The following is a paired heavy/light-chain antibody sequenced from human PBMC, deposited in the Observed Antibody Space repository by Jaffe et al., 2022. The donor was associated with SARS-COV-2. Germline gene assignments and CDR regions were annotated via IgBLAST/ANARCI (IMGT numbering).Light chain of an antibody. CDR3: MIWHSSAWV. Sequence: QAVLTQPSSLSASPGASASLTCTLRSGINVGTYRIYWYQQKPGSPPQYLLRYKSDSDKQQGSGVPSRFSGSKDASANAGILLISGLQSEDEADYYCMIWHSSAWVFGGGTKLTVL. V-gene: IGLV5-45*02. CDR1: SGINVGTYR. CDR2: YKSDSDK. J-gene: IGLJ3*02.
Heavy chain of an antibody. J-gene: IGHJ4*02. CDR2: ISSSSSYI. V-gene: IGHV3-21*01. D-gene: IGHD2-15*01. CDR3: ARDPYCSGGSCPYHFDY. CDR1: GFTFSSYS. Sequence: EVQLVESGGGLVKPGGSLRLSCAASGFTFSSYSMNWVRQAPGKGLEWVSSISSSSSYIYYADSVKGRFTISRDNAKNSLYLQMNSLRAEDTAVYYCARDPYCSGGSCPYHFDYWGQGTLVTVSS.